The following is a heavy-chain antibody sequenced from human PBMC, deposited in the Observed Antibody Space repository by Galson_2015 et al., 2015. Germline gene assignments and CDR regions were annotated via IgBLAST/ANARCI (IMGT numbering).Heavy chain of an antibody. V-gene: IGHV3-53*01. CDR1: GVTVSNDY. CDR2: IYGGDIT. J-gene: IGHJ4*02. CDR3: ARDSTTTHRAGY. Sequence: SLRLSCAASGVTVSNDYMSWVRQAPGKGLEWVSVIYGGDITHYTDSGKGRFNLSPDKFKKTLYLPINNLRAEDTAVYFCARDSTTTHRAGYWGQGTLVIVSS. D-gene: IGHD2-2*01.